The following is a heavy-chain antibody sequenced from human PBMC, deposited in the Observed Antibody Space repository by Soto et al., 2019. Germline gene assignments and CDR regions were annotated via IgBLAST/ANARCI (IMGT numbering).Heavy chain of an antibody. CDR2: IYYSGST. V-gene: IGHV4-59*01. CDR1: GGSISSYY. CDR3: ARVPLDYDFWSGYTTPTHYGMDV. J-gene: IGHJ6*02. D-gene: IGHD3-3*01. Sequence: SETLSLTCTVSGGSISSYYWSWIRQPPGKGLEWIGYIYYSGSTNYNPSLKSRVTISVDTSKNQFSLKLSSVTAADTAVYYCARVPLDYDFWSGYTTPTHYGMDVWGQGTTVTVSS.